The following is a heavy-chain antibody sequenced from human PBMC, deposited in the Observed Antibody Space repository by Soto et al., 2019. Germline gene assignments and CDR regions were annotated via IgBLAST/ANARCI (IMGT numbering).Heavy chain of an antibody. CDR2: ISAYNGDT. Sequence: GASLKVSCKASGYTFTSYGVSWVRQAPGQGLEWMGWISAYNGDTNYAQKFQGRVTMTTDTSTTTAYMELMSLRPDATAVYYCAGAPNGPKALDYWVMGTLAPVS. CDR1: GYTFTSYG. D-gene: IGHD2-8*01. J-gene: IGHJ4*02. V-gene: IGHV1-18*01. CDR3: AGAPNGPKALDY.